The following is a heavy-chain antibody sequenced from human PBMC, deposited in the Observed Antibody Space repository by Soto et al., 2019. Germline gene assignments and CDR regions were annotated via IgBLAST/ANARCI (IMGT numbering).Heavy chain of an antibody. CDR3: ATSSGWYALNY. CDR1: GDSISSSNW. D-gene: IGHD6-19*01. V-gene: IGHV4-4*02. J-gene: IGHJ4*02. Sequence: QVQLQESGPGLVKPSGTLSLTCAVSGDSISSSNWWSWVRQSPGKGLEWIGEIYHSGSTNYNPSLKSXXTXSAXESKDQFSLKLHSVTAADTAVYYCATSSGWYALNYWGLGTLVTVS. CDR2: IYHSGST.